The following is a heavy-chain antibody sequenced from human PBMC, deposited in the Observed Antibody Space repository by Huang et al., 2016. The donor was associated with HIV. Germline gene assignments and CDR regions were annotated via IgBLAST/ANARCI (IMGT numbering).Heavy chain of an antibody. Sequence: QVQLQESGPGLVKPSQTLSLTCTVSGGSISSGGYYWSWIRQPPGKGLEWIGYIYYSGSTYDNPSLKSRVTISIDTSKNQFSLKLSSVTDADTAVYYCARDDSSGYYLALGDWGQGTLVTVSS. CDR3: ARDDSSGYYLALGD. CDR1: GGSISSGGYY. V-gene: IGHV4-30-4*08. J-gene: IGHJ4*02. CDR2: IYYSGST. D-gene: IGHD3-22*01.